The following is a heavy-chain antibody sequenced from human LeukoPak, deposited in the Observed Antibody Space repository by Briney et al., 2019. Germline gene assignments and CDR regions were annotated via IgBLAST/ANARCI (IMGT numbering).Heavy chain of an antibody. D-gene: IGHD4-11*01. CDR3: ARDAQRGFDYSNSLKN. CDR2: IWSDATNR. CDR1: GFIFSHHG. Sequence: GSLRLSCSASGFIFSHHGMHWVRQAPGKGLEWVAVIWSDATNRFYAESVKGRFTISRDNSQNTVFLQMNSLRVKDTAIYYCARDAQRGFDYSNSLKNWGHGTLVTVSS. V-gene: IGHV3-33*01. J-gene: IGHJ4*01.